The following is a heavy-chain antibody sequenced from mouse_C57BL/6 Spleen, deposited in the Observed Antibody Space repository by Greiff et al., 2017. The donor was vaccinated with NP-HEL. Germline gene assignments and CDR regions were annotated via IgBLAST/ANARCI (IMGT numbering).Heavy chain of an antibody. CDR3: ARRGNYEGFAY. V-gene: IGHV1-80*01. Sequence: QVQLQQSGAELVKPGASVKISCKASGYAFSSYWMNWVKQRPGKGLEWIGQIYPGDGDTNYNGKFKGKATLTADKSSSTAYMQLSSLTSEYSAVYFCARRGNYEGFAYWGQGTLVTVSA. CDR1: GYAFSSYW. J-gene: IGHJ3*01. CDR2: IYPGDGDT. D-gene: IGHD2-1*01.